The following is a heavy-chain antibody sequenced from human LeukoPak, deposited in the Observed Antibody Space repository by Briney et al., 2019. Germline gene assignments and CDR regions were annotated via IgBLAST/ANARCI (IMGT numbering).Heavy chain of an antibody. CDR2: ISYDGSNK. V-gene: IGHV3-30*18. CDR1: GFTSSRYG. CDR3: VKKGGNNGRYDYFDY. Sequence: GGSLRLSCAASGFTSSRYGMHWVRQAPGKGLEWVAVISYDGSNKYYADSVKGRFTISRDNSKNTVYLQMDSLRTEDTAVYYCVKKGGNNGRYDYFDYWGQGTLVTVSS. J-gene: IGHJ4*02. D-gene: IGHD4-23*01.